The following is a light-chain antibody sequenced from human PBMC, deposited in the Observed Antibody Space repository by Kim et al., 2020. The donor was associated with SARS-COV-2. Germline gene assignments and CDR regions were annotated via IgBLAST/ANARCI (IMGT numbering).Light chain of an antibody. CDR3: QQYYNTPYT. CDR1: MSFLFGSRNRNY. CDR2: WAS. V-gene: IGKV4-1*01. Sequence: PTITCMSNMSFLFGSRNRNYLAWYQQRPGQPPKLLISWASARESGVLARFSGSVSGTDFTLTISSLQAEDVAVYYCQQYYNTPYTFGQGTKLE. J-gene: IGKJ2*01.